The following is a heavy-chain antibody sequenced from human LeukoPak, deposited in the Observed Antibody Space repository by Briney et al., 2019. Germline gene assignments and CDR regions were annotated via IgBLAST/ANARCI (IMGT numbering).Heavy chain of an antibody. CDR2: IYSGGST. D-gene: IGHD2-2*02. V-gene: IGHV3-66*02. CDR1: GLTVSSNY. CDR3: ARGNCTSISCFTFDN. J-gene: IGHJ4*02. Sequence: GGSLRLSCAVSGLTVSSNYMTWVRQAPGKGLEWVSLIYSGGSTYYADSVKGRFTISRDSSKNTLYLQMNSLRAEDTAVYYCARGNCTSISCFTFDNWGQATLVTGSS.